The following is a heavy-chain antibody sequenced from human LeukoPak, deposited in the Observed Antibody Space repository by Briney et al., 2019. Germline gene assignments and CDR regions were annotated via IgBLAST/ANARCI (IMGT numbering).Heavy chain of an antibody. CDR3: AREPHWELSQGIFDY. V-gene: IGHV1-18*01. J-gene: IGHJ4*02. CDR1: GYTFTSYG. CDR2: ISAYNGNT. Sequence: ASVKVSCKASGYTFTSYGISWVRQAPGQGLEWMGWISAYNGNTNYAQKLQGRVTMTTDTSTSTAYMELRSLRSDDTAVYYCAREPHWELSQGIFDYWGQGTLVTVSS. D-gene: IGHD1-26*01.